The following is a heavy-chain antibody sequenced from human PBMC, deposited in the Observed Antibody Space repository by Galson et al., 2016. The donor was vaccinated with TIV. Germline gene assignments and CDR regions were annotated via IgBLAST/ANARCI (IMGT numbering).Heavy chain of an antibody. CDR1: GFTFSNYA. J-gene: IGHJ4*02. V-gene: IGHV3-23*01. CDR2: ISGSGVTT. Sequence: SLRLSCAASGFTFSNYALSWVRQAPGKGLEWVSSISGSGVTTFYADSVKGRFTISRDNSKNTLSQQMNSLRAEDTAVYYCAVDADGAYYYDSGDYYWGQGTLVTVSS. CDR3: AVDADGAYYYDSGDYY. D-gene: IGHD3-22*01.